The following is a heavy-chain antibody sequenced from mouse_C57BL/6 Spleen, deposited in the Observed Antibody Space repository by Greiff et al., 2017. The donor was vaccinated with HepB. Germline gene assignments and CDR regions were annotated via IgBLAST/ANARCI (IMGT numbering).Heavy chain of an antibody. Sequence: QVQLKESGAELVRPGTSVKVSCKASGYAFTNYLIEWVKQRPGQGLEWIGVINPGSGGTNYNEKFKGKATLTADKSSSNAYMQLSSLTSDDSAVYFCARHTHRSGYPVSMDYWGQGTSVTVSS. CDR2: INPGSGGT. D-gene: IGHD3-2*02. V-gene: IGHV1-54*01. CDR1: GYAFTNYL. CDR3: ARHTHRSGYPVSMDY. J-gene: IGHJ4*01.